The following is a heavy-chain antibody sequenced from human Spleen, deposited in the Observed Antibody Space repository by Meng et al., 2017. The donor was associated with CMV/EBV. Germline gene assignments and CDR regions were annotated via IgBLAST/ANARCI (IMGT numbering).Heavy chain of an antibody. CDR2: IYPGDSDT. Sequence: GESLKISCKGSGSTFTSYWIGWVLQMPGKGLEWMGIIYPGDSDTRYSPSFQGQVTISADKSISTAYLQWSSLKASDTAMYYCARHQAAAQVYYYYYGMDVWGQGTTVTVSS. J-gene: IGHJ6*02. CDR1: GSTFTSYW. D-gene: IGHD6-13*01. V-gene: IGHV5-51*01. CDR3: ARHQAAAQVYYYYYGMDV.